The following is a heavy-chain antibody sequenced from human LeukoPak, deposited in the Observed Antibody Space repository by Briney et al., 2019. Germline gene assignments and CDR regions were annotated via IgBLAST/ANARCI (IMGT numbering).Heavy chain of an antibody. V-gene: IGHV4-34*01. Sequence: PSETLSLTCAVYGGSFSGYYWSWIRQPPGKGLEWIGEINHSGSTNYNPSLKSRVTISVDMSKNQFSLKLSSVTAADTAVYYRARIKGRLSWFDPWGQGTLVTVSS. CDR2: INHSGST. CDR3: ARIKGRLSWFDP. J-gene: IGHJ5*02. CDR1: GGSFSGYY.